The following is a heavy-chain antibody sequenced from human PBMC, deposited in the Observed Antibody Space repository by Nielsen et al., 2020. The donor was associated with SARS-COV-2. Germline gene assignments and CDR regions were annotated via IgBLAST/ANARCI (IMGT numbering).Heavy chain of an antibody. V-gene: IGHV3-9*01. Sequence: SLKISCAASGFTFDDYAMHWVRQAPGKGLEWVSGISWNSGSIGYADSVKGRFTISRDNAKNSLYLQMNSLRAEDTALYYCAKDKGRNGFDAFDIWGQGTMVTVSS. CDR2: ISWNSGSI. CDR1: GFTFDDYA. J-gene: IGHJ3*02. D-gene: IGHD2-8*01. CDR3: AKDKGRNGFDAFDI.